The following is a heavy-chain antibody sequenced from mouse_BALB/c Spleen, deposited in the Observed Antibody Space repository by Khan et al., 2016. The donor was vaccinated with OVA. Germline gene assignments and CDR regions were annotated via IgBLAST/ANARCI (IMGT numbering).Heavy chain of an antibody. CDR3: ARRNYFGYTFAY. V-gene: IGHV1-77*01. Sequence: QVRLQQSGAELARPGASVKLSCKAPGYTFTDYYINWVKQRTGQGLEWIGEIYPGSGDTYYNEKFKGKATLTADKSYTTAYMQLSSLTSEASAVYFCARRNYFGYTFAYWGQGTLVTVSA. CDR1: GYTFTDYY. D-gene: IGHD1-2*01. J-gene: IGHJ3*01. CDR2: IYPGSGDT.